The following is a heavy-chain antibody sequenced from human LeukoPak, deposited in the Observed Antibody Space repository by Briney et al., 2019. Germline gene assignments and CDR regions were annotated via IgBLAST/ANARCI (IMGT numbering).Heavy chain of an antibody. J-gene: IGHJ5*02. CDR3: ARGWYDWFDP. CDR1: GGSFGGYY. V-gene: IGHV4-34*01. CDR2: INHSGST. Sequence: SETLSLTCAVYGGSFGGYYWSWIRQPPGKGLEWIGEINHSGSTNYNPSLKSRVTISVDTSNNQFSLKLSSVTAADTAVYYCARGWYDWFDPWGQGTLVTVSS. D-gene: IGHD6-13*01.